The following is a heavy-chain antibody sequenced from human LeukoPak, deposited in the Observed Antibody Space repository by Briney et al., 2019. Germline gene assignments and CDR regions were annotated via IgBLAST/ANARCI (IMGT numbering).Heavy chain of an antibody. D-gene: IGHD3-10*02. V-gene: IGHV1-8*01. J-gene: IGHJ6*02. CDR3: ARGPVEAVFGVSTED. CDR1: GYTFTSYN. CDR2: MSPNSGNT. Sequence: ASVKVSCKASGYTFTSYNINWVRQAIGQGLEWMGWMSPNSGNTGYAQKFQGRVSMTRDTSISTAYMELSSLRSEDTAVYYCARGPVEAVFGVSTEDWGQGTTVTVSS.